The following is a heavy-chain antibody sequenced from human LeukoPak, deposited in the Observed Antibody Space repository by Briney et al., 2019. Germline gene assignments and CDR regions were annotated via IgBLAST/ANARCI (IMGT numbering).Heavy chain of an antibody. CDR3: ARVNRPAAMDAGFDP. V-gene: IGHV3-21*01. Sequence: GGSLRLSCAASGFTFSGYSMNWVRQAPGKGLEWVSSISSSSSYIYYADSVKGRFTISRDNAKNSLYLQMNSLRAEDTAVYYCARVNRPAAMDAGFDPWGQGTLVTVSS. D-gene: IGHD2-2*01. CDR2: ISSSSSYI. CDR1: GFTFSGYS. J-gene: IGHJ5*02.